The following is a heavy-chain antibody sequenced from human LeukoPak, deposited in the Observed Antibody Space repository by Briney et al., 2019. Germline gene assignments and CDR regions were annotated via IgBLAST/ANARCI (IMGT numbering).Heavy chain of an antibody. CDR3: AELGITMIGGV. Sequence: GGSLRLSCAASGFTFSDHEMLWVRQAPGKGLEWVSYISSSSSTIHYADSVKGRFTISRDNAKNSLYLQMNSLRAEDTAVYYCAELGITMIGGVWGKGTTVTISS. CDR1: GFTFSDHE. CDR2: ISSSSSTI. J-gene: IGHJ6*04. V-gene: IGHV3-48*03. D-gene: IGHD3-10*02.